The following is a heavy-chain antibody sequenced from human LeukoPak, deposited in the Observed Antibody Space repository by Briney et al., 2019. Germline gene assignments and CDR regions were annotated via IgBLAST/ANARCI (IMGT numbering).Heavy chain of an antibody. CDR3: ATRYSSSSYYYYGMDV. V-gene: IGHV1-69*13. CDR1: GYTFTSYG. Sequence: SVKVSCKASGYTFTSYGISWVRQAPGQGLEWMGGIIPIFGTANYAQKFQGRVTITADESTSTAYMELSSLRSEDTAVYYCATRYSSSSYYYYGMDVWGQGTTVTVSS. J-gene: IGHJ6*02. CDR2: IIPIFGTA. D-gene: IGHD6-6*01.